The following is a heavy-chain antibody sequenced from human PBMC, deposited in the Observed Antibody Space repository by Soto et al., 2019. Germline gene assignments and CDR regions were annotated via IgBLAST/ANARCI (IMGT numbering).Heavy chain of an antibody. Sequence: EVQLLESGGGLVQPGGSLRLSCAASGFTFNNYSMTWVRQAPGKGLEWVSAISGGGDTTSYVDSVKGRFTVSRDASKNTLYLQMSSLRAEDSALYYCAKGRGGSGSLTPRVNFWGQGTLVTVSS. J-gene: IGHJ4*02. CDR2: ISGGGDTT. D-gene: IGHD3-10*01. CDR1: GFTFNNYS. V-gene: IGHV3-23*01. CDR3: AKGRGGSGSLTPRVNF.